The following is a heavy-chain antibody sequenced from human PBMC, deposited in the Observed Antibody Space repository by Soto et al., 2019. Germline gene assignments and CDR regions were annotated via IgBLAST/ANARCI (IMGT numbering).Heavy chain of an antibody. CDR3: ARDLRFLEWLLYPVYYYYGMDV. Sequence: PGGSLRLSFAASGFTFSSYAMHWVRQAPGKGLEWVAVISYDGSNKYYADSVKGRFTISRDNSKNTLYLQMNSLRAEDTAVYYCARDLRFLEWLLYPVYYYYGMDVWGQGTTVTVSS. V-gene: IGHV3-30-3*01. J-gene: IGHJ6*02. D-gene: IGHD3-3*01. CDR1: GFTFSSYA. CDR2: ISYDGSNK.